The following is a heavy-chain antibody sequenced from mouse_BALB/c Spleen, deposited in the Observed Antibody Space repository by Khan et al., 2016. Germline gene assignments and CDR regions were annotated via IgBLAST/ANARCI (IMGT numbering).Heavy chain of an antibody. CDR2: ISSGGTT. Sequence: EVELVESGGGLVKPGGSLKFSCAASGFTFSSYAMSWVRQTPEKRLEWVASISSGGTTYYPDSVKGRFTISRDDARNILYLQMNSLRSEDTAIYYCAREEYALDYWDQGTSVTVSS. CDR1: GFTFSSYA. V-gene: IGHV5-6-5*01. J-gene: IGHJ4*01. CDR3: AREEYALDY.